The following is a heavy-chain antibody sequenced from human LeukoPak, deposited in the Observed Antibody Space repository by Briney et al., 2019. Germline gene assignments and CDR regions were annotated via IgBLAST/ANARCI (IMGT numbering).Heavy chain of an antibody. CDR3: ARVRPSYGGYGTDFDY. D-gene: IGHD5-12*01. CDR1: GYSISSGYY. V-gene: IGHV4-38-2*02. J-gene: IGHJ4*02. Sequence: PSETLSLTCTVSGYSISSGYYWGWIRQPPGKGLEWIGSIYHSGSTYYNPSLKSRVTISVDTSKNQFSLKLSSVTAADTAVYYCARVRPSYGGYGTDFDYWGQGTLVTVSS. CDR2: IYHSGST.